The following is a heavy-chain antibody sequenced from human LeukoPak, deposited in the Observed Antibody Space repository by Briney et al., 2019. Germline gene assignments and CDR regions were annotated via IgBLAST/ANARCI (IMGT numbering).Heavy chain of an antibody. V-gene: IGHV4-59*01. CDR3: ARDLGIAAAGFDY. CDR2: IYYSGST. J-gene: IGHJ4*02. CDR1: GGSISSYY. Sequence: SETLSLTCTLSGGSISSYYWSWIRQPPGKGLEWIGYIYYSGSTNYNPSLKSRVTISVDTSKNQFSLKLSSVTAADTAVYYCARDLGIAAAGFDYWGQGTLVTVSS. D-gene: IGHD6-13*01.